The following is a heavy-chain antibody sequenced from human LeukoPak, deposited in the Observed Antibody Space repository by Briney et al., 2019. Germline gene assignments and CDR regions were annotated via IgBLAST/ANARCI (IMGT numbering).Heavy chain of an antibody. CDR1: GGTFSSYA. V-gene: IGHV1-69*10. CDR3: ARHFTYGDYEPAHFDY. CDR2: IIPIFGIA. Sequence: SVKVSCMASGGTFSSYAIRWVGQAPGQGVEWMGGIIPIFGIANYAQKFQGRVTITADKSTSTAYMELSSLRSEDTAVYYCARHFTYGDYEPAHFDYWGQGTLVTVSS. D-gene: IGHD4-17*01. J-gene: IGHJ4*02.